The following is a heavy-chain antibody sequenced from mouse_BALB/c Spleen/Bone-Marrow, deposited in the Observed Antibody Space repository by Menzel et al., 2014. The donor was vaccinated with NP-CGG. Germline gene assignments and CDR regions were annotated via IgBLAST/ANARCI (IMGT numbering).Heavy chain of an antibody. CDR1: GYTSTSYT. CDR3: ARESLYGSNYY. V-gene: IGHV1-4*01. J-gene: IGHJ2*01. Sequence: QVQLQQPGAELAIPGVSVKMSCKASGYTSTSYTMHWVKQRPGQGLEWIGYINPSSGYTNYNQKFKDKATLTADKSSSTAYMQLSSLTSEDSAVYYCARESLYGSNYYWGQGTTLTVSS. CDR2: INPSSGYT. D-gene: IGHD1-1*01.